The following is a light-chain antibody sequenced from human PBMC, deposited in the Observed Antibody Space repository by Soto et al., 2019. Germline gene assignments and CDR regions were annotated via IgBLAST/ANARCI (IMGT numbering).Light chain of an antibody. V-gene: IGKV1-5*03. Sequence: DIQMTQPPSTLSASVGDRVTSTCRASQSISSWLAWYQQKPGKAPKLLIYKASSLESGVPSRFSGSGSGTEFNLTISSLQPDDFATYYSQQYNSYFIPFGQGTRLEIK. CDR2: KAS. J-gene: IGKJ5*01. CDR1: QSISSW. CDR3: QQYNSYFIP.